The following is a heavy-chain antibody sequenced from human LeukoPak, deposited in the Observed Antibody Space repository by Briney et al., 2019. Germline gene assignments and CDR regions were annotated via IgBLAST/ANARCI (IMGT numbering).Heavy chain of an antibody. CDR2: ISGSCGRT. CDR3: EKRPSVGYGLDFDI. J-gene: IGHJ3*02. V-gene: IGHV3-23*01. CDR1: GFTFSSYA. Sequence: GGSLRLSCAASGFTFSSYAMSCVRHPPAKALGWVSAISGSCGRTYYADSVKGRFTISRDNSKNTRYLQMNSLRAEHTAVYYCEKRPSVGYGLDFDIWGQGTMVTVSS. D-gene: IGHD5-12*01.